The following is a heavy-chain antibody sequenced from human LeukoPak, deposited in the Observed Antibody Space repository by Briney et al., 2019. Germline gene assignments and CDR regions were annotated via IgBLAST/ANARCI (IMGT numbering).Heavy chain of an antibody. CDR3: ARVRLATSYSYYGMDV. J-gene: IGHJ6*02. Sequence: GGSLRLSCAASGFTFSSYGMHWVRQAPGKGLEWVAVIWYDGSNKYYADSVKGRFTISRDNSKNTLYLQMNSLRAEDTAVYYCARVRLATSYSYYGMDVWGQGTTVTVSS. CDR1: GFTFSSYG. D-gene: IGHD5-12*01. V-gene: IGHV3-33*01. CDR2: IWYDGSNK.